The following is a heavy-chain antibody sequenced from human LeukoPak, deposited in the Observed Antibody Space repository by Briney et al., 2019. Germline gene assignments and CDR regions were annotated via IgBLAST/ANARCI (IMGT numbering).Heavy chain of an antibody. CDR1: GFTFSSSA. CDR3: ARDRTQWFGESTARWFDY. V-gene: IGHV3-23*01. D-gene: IGHD3-10*01. Sequence: GGSLRLSCAASGFTFSSSAMSWVRQAPGKGLEWVSTISGSDSSTHYADSVKGRFTISRDNSKNTLYLQMNSLRAEDTAVYYCARDRTQWFGESTARWFDYWGQGTLVTVSS. J-gene: IGHJ4*02. CDR2: ISGSDSST.